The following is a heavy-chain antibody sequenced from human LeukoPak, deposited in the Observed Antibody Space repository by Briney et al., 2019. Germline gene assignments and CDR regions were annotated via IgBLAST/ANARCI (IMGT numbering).Heavy chain of an antibody. CDR3: ARVRGSSSWTALYYFDY. Sequence: SETLSLTCTVSGGSISSYCWSWIRQPPGKGLEWIGYIYYSGSTNYNPSLKSRVTISVDTSKNQFSLKLSSVTAADTAVYYCARVRGSSSWTALYYFDYWGQGTLVTVSS. CDR1: GGSISSYC. V-gene: IGHV4-59*01. CDR2: IYYSGST. D-gene: IGHD6-13*01. J-gene: IGHJ4*02.